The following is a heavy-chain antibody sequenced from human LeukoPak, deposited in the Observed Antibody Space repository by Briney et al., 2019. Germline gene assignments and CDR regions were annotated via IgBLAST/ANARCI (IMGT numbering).Heavy chain of an antibody. D-gene: IGHD6-13*01. CDR1: GYTFTRYY. Sequence: ASVKVSCKASGYTFTRYYLHWVRQAPGQGLEWMGWINPNSGGTNYAQRFQGRVTMTRDTSISTAYMELSRLRSDDTAVYYCARDTQRIAAAVVLNYFDYCGQGTLVTVSA. CDR2: INPNSGGT. CDR3: ARDTQRIAAAVVLNYFDY. V-gene: IGHV1-2*02. J-gene: IGHJ4*02.